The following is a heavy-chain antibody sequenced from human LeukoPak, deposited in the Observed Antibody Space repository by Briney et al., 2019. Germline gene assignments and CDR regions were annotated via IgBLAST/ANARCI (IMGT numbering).Heavy chain of an antibody. V-gene: IGHV1-18*01. CDR3: ARDLLRENFDY. CDR2: ISTYNGNT. J-gene: IGHJ4*02. D-gene: IGHD4-17*01. Sequence: ASVKVSCKASGYTSTSYGISWVRQAPGQGLEWMGWISTYNGNTNYAQKLQGRVTMTTDTSTSTAYMELRSLRSDDTAVYYCARDLLRENFDYWGQGTLVTVSS. CDR1: GYTSTSYG.